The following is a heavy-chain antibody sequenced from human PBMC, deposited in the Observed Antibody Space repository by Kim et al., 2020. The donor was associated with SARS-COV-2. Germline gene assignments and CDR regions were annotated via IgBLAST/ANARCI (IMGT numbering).Heavy chain of an antibody. V-gene: IGHV5-10-1*01. Sequence: GESLKISCKGSGYSFTSYWISWVRQMPGKGLEWMGRIDPSDSYTNYSPSFQGHVTISADKSISTAYLQWSSLKASDTAMYYCASPLSGGSSNDAFDIWGQGTMVTVSS. CDR3: ASPLSGGSSNDAFDI. CDR2: IDPSDSYT. J-gene: IGHJ3*02. CDR1: GYSFTSYW. D-gene: IGHD1-26*01.